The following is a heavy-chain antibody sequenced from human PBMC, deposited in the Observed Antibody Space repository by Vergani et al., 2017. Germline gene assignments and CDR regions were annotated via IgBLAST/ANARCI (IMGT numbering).Heavy chain of an antibody. Sequence: QVQLQQWGAGLLKPSETLSLTCTVSGGSISSGSYYWSWFRQPAGKGLEWIGRFYTGGGTSYNPSLKSRVTISVDTSKNQFSLQLSSVTAADTAVYYCARDPLYSTTWPFLLLDMDVWGQGTTVTVSS. CDR1: GGSISSGSYY. CDR3: ARDPLYSTTWPFLLLDMDV. D-gene: IGHD6-13*01. V-gene: IGHV4-61*02. CDR2: FYTGGGT. J-gene: IGHJ6*02.